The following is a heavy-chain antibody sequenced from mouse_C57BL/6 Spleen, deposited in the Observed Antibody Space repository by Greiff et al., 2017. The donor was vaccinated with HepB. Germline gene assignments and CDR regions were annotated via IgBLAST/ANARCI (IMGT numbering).Heavy chain of an antibody. CDR1: GYTFTDYN. D-gene: IGHD2-4*01. Sequence: VQLKESGPELVKPGASVKIPCKASGYTFTDYNMDWVKQSHGKSLEWIGDINPNNGGTIYNQKFKGKATLTVDKSSSTAYMELRSLTSEDTAVYYCARWGLRRDYYAMDYWGQGTSVTVSS. CDR3: ARWGLRRDYYAMDY. CDR2: INPNNGGT. J-gene: IGHJ4*01. V-gene: IGHV1-18*01.